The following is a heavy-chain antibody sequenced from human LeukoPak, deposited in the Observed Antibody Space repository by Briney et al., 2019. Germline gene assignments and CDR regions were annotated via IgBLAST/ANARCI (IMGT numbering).Heavy chain of an antibody. CDR1: GGSLTTHY. Sequence: SETLSLTCTVSGGSLTTHYWAWIRQPPGKGLEWIRFVSKTGNTNYNPSLKSRATISVDTSKNTFSLKLSSVTAADTAVYFCGRRGAPSKFYYFDSWGQGTLVTVSS. CDR3: GRRGAPSKFYYFDS. D-gene: IGHD1-26*01. V-gene: IGHV4-59*08. CDR2: VSKTGNT. J-gene: IGHJ4*02.